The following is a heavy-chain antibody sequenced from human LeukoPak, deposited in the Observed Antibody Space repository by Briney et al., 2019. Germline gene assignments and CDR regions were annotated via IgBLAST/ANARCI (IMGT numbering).Heavy chain of an antibody. J-gene: IGHJ4*02. Sequence: GGSLRLSCAASGFTFSSYAMHWVRQAPGKGLEWVAVISYDGRDKKYADSVKGLFSISRDNSKNTLYLQMDSLRSEDTAVYYCAKDSGNYAKYYFDYWGQGTLVTVSS. V-gene: IGHV3-30*04. CDR1: GFTFSSYA. CDR2: ISYDGRDK. D-gene: IGHD1-26*01. CDR3: AKDSGNYAKYYFDY.